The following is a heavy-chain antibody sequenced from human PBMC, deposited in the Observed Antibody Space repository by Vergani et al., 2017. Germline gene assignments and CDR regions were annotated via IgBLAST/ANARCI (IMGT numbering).Heavy chain of an antibody. Sequence: EVDLVESGGGLAQPGGSLRLSCEASGITFWKFGMHWVRPGPGKGLEWVSGISWNSGAVDYADSVRGRFTISRDNAKNSLFLEMNSLRFEDTAVYFCTKGSVYYQDSAGHGYDPYTGFDLWGQGTLVTVSS. CDR2: ISWNSGAV. CDR3: TKGSVYYQDSAGHGYDPYTGFDL. D-gene: IGHD5-12*01. J-gene: IGHJ3*01. CDR1: GITFWKFG. V-gene: IGHV3-9*01.